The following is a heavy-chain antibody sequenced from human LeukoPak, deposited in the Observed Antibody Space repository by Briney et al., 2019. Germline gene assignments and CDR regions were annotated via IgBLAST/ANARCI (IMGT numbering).Heavy chain of an antibody. CDR2: ISGSGGST. V-gene: IGHV3-23*01. CDR1: GFTVSSNY. CDR3: AKIHPHYYDSSGYYPNYFDY. Sequence: PGGSLRLSCAASGFTVSSNYMSWVRQAPGKGLEWVSAISGSGGSTYYADSVRGRFTISRDNPKNTLYLQMNSLRAEDTAVYYCAKIHPHYYDSSGYYPNYFDYWGQGTLVTVSS. J-gene: IGHJ4*02. D-gene: IGHD3-22*01.